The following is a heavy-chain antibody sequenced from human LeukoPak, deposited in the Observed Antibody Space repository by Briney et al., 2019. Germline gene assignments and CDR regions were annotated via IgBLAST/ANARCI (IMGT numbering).Heavy chain of an antibody. Sequence: ASVKVSCKVSVYTLTELSMHWVRQAPGKGREWLGGFNPEDGETIYAQKFQGRVTMTEDTSTDTAYMELSSLRSEDTAVYSCATVGRGNDRRDAFDIWGQGTMVTVSS. CDR1: VYTLTELS. CDR2: FNPEDGET. D-gene: IGHD1-1*01. CDR3: ATVGRGNDRRDAFDI. V-gene: IGHV1-24*01. J-gene: IGHJ3*02.